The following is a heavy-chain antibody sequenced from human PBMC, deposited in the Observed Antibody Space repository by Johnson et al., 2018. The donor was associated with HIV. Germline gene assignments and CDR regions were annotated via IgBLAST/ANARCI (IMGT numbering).Heavy chain of an antibody. Sequence: QMLLVESGGGLVKPGGSLRLSCAASGFTFSDYYMSWIRQTPGKGLEWVSYISSSGTTVYSADSVKGRFSISRDNAKHSLYLQMNSLRAEDTAVYYCARPRTTVTQVDAFDIWGQGTMVTVSS. CDR2: ISSSGTTV. J-gene: IGHJ3*02. V-gene: IGHV3-11*04. CDR1: GFTFSDYY. CDR3: ARPRTTVTQVDAFDI. D-gene: IGHD4-17*01.